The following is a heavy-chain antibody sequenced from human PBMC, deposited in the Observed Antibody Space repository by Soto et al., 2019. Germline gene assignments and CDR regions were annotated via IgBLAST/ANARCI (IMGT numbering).Heavy chain of an antibody. Sequence: SETLSLTCSVSGGSISSGYYYWSWIRPPPGKGLEWIGNIYYSGNTYYNPSLKSRLIISIDTSTTTAYMELTNLKYDDRAIYNCAYVGVYSLGDHSFDVWGQGTRVTVSS. CDR3: AYVGVYSLGDHSFDV. CDR1: GGSISSGYYY. CDR2: IYYSGNT. D-gene: IGHD6-13*01. V-gene: IGHV4-30-4*01. J-gene: IGHJ4*02.